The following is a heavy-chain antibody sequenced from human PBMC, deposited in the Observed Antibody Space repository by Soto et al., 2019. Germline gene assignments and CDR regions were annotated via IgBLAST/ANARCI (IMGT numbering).Heavy chain of an antibody. CDR1: GFTFSSYS. D-gene: IGHD3-22*01. J-gene: IGHJ3*02. CDR3: ARYYDSSDAFDI. Sequence: GGTLRLCCAASGFTFSSYSMNWVRQAPGKGLEWVSSISSSSSYIYYADSVKGRFTISRDNAKNSLYLQMNSLRAEDTAVYYCARYYDSSDAFDIWGQGTMVTVSS. V-gene: IGHV3-21*01. CDR2: ISSSSSYI.